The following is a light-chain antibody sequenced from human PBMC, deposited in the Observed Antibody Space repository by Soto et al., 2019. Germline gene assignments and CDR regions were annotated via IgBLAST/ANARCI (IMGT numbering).Light chain of an antibody. Sequence: SYELTQPPSVSVSPGQTASITCSGDKLGDKYACWYQQKPGQFPVLVIYQDTKRPSGIPERFSGSNSGNTATLTISGTQAMDEADYYCQAWDSNTYVFGTGTKLTVL. CDR3: QAWDSNTYV. J-gene: IGLJ1*01. CDR1: KLGDKY. V-gene: IGLV3-1*01. CDR2: QDT.